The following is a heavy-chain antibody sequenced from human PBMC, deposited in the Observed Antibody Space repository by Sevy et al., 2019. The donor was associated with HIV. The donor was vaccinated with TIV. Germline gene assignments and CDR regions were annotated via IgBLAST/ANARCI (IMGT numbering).Heavy chain of an antibody. J-gene: IGHJ4*02. V-gene: IGHV1-2*02. CDR1: GYTFTGQY. CDR3: SRNLRLRGYSYGCFDY. CDR2: INPNSGDT. D-gene: IGHD5-18*01. Sequence: ASVKVSCKASGYTFTGQYIHWVRQAPGQGLEWMGWINPNSGDTNYAQEFQGRVTMTRDTSISTAYMELSGLKSDDTAVYYCSRNLRLRGYSYGCFDYWGQGTLVTVSS.